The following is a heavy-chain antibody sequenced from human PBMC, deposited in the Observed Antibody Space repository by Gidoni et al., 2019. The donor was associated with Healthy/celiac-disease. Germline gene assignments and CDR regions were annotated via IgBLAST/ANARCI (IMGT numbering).Heavy chain of an antibody. CDR3: TTELPDSVVVPAADGGYDLAFDY. CDR1: GLTSRTAS. J-gene: IGHJ4*02. D-gene: IGHD2-2*01. CDR2: IKSKTDRGTT. V-gene: IGHV3-15*01. Sequence: EVQLVESGGGLVKPGGSLSVSCAASGLTSRTASLIWVRRAQGQGLSWVGRIKSKTDRGTTDYAAPVKGRFTISRDYSKNTLYLQMNSLKTEDTAVYYCTTELPDSVVVPAADGGYDLAFDYWGQGTLVTVSS.